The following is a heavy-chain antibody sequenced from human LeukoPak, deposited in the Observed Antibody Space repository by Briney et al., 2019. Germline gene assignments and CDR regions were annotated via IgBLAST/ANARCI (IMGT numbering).Heavy chain of an antibody. CDR3: ARDAGTSRAFDI. J-gene: IGHJ3*02. D-gene: IGHD1-1*01. Sequence: GASVKVSCKASGYTFTNYYIHWVRQAPGQGLEWMGIINPSGGSTSYAQKFQGRVTMTRDTSTSTVYMELSSLRSEDTAVYYCARDAGTSRAFDIWGQGTMVTVSS. CDR2: INPSGGST. V-gene: IGHV1-46*01. CDR1: GYTFTNYY.